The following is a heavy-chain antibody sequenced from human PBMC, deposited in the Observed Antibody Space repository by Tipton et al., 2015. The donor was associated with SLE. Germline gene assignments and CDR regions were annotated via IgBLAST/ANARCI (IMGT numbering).Heavy chain of an antibody. Sequence: TLSLTCTVSGGSITSSSNYWGWVRQSPGKGLEWIGTIFYSGSTYYNPSLKGRVSISIDTSKNQFSLKLTSVTAADTALYYCARPTDVVTSNRGGWFDPWGQGTLVTVSS. CDR3: ARPTDVVTSNRGGWFDP. J-gene: IGHJ5*02. CDR2: IFYSGST. CDR1: GGSITSSSNY. D-gene: IGHD3-9*01. V-gene: IGHV4-39*07.